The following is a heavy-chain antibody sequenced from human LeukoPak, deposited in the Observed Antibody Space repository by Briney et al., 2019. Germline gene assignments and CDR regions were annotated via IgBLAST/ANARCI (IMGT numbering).Heavy chain of an antibody. D-gene: IGHD4/OR15-4a*01. CDR3: ARDHDYGPDY. V-gene: IGHV1-2*02. Sequence: ASLKLSCKTSGYSFTVHYLHWLRLAPGQGLEWMGWIKPDSGATNFAQNFQGGVTMPSDTSIHTAYMEVSSLPSDDTAMYYCARDHDYGPDYWGQGTLVNVSA. J-gene: IGHJ4*02. CDR1: GYSFTVHY. CDR2: IKPDSGAT.